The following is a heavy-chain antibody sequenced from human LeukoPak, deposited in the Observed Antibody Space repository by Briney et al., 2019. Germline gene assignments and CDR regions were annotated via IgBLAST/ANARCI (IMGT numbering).Heavy chain of an antibody. Sequence: SETLSLTCTVSGGSISSGTYYWGWIRQPPGKGLEWIGSIYYSGSTYYNPSLRSRVTISVDTSKNQFSLRLGSVTAADTAVYYCARVYYSSSYDYWYFDLWGRGTLVTVSS. V-gene: IGHV4-39*07. J-gene: IGHJ2*01. CDR3: ARVYYSSSYDYWYFDL. CDR2: IYYSGST. D-gene: IGHD6-13*01. CDR1: GGSISSGTYY.